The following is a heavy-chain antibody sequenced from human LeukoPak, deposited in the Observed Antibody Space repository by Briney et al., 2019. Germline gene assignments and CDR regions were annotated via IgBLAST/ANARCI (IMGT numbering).Heavy chain of an antibody. CDR3: ARGHSFGSHFDY. Sequence: GGSLRLSCAASGFTFSSYEMNWVRQAPGKGLEWVSIISSGGGTIYYADSVKGRFTISRDNAKNSLYLQMNSLTAEDMAVYYCARGHSFGSHFDYWGQGTLVTVSS. J-gene: IGHJ4*02. D-gene: IGHD5-18*01. CDR1: GFTFSSYE. V-gene: IGHV3-48*03. CDR2: ISSGGGTI.